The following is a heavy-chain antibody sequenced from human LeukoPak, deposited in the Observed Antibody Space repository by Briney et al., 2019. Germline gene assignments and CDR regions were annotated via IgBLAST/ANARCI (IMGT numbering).Heavy chain of an antibody. CDR3: AIGIQLSY. J-gene: IGHJ4*02. D-gene: IGHD5-18*01. CDR2: IYYSGST. CDR1: GRSISSSSYY. V-gene: IGHV4-39*07. Sequence: SETLSLTCTVSGRSISSSSYYWGWIRQPPGKGLEWIGSIYYSGSTYYNTSLKSRSTISVDTSKNQSSLNLSSGATADTAVYYCAIGIQLSYWGQGTLVTVSS.